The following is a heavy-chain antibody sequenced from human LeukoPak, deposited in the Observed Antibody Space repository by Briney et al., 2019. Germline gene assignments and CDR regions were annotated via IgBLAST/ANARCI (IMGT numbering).Heavy chain of an antibody. Sequence: GGSLRLSCTASGFTFSSYEMNWVRQAPGKGLQWVSDISSSGTTIYYADSVKGRFTISRDNAKNSLYLQMNSLRAEDTAVYYCARKYCSTTSCLFDNWGQGTLVTVSS. CDR3: ARKYCSTTSCLFDN. D-gene: IGHD2-2*01. V-gene: IGHV3-48*03. CDR1: GFTFSSYE. J-gene: IGHJ4*02. CDR2: ISSSGTTI.